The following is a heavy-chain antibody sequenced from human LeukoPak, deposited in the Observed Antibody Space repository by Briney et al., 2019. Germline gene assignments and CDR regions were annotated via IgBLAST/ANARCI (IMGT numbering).Heavy chain of an antibody. CDR1: GFAFNTYW. J-gene: IGHJ4*02. D-gene: IGHD3-22*01. CDR2: IKSDGSDT. V-gene: IGHV3-74*01. CDR3: ARDRGYTFDY. Sequence: GGSPRLSCAASGFAFNTYWMHWVRQAPGKGLVWVSRIKSDGSDTTYTDSVKGRFTISRDNAKNTLYLQMNSLSAEDTAMYFCARDRGYTFDYWGQGTLVTVSS.